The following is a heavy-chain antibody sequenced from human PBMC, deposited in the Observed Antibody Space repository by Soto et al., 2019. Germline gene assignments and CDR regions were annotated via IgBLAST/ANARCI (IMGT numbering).Heavy chain of an antibody. CDR3: ARAYEGDYFDY. CDR2: ISNDGSNK. D-gene: IGHD3-16*01. J-gene: IGHJ4*02. CDR1: GFSFSTYG. V-gene: IGHV3-30*03. Sequence: PGGSLRLSCAASGFSFSTYGMHWVRQAPGKGLEWVAFISNDGSNKYYADSVKGRFTTSRDNSKNTLYLQMNSLRAEDTAVYYCARAYEGDYFDYWGQGTLVTVSS.